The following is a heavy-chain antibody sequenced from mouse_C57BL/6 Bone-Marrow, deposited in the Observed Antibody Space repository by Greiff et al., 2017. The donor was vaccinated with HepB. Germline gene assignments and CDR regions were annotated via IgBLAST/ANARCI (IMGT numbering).Heavy chain of an antibody. CDR2: IYPGDGDT. V-gene: IGHV1-82*01. CDR3: ARHYGSLSYWYFDV. CDR1: GYAFSSSW. Sequence: VKLQESGPELVKPGASVKISCKASGYAFSSSWMNWVKQRPGKGLEWIGRIYPGDGDTNYNGKFKGKATLTADKSSSTAYMQLSSLTSEDSAVYFCARHYGSLSYWYFDVWGTGTTVTVSS. D-gene: IGHD1-1*01. J-gene: IGHJ1*03.